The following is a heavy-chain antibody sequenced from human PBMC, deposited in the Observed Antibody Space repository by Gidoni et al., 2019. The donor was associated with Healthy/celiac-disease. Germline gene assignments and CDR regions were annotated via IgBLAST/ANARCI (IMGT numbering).Heavy chain of an antibody. CDR2: ISSNGGST. Sequence: EVQLVESGGGLVQPGGSLRLSCAASGFTFRSYAMHWVRQAPGKGLEYVSAISSNGGSTYYANSVKGRFTISRDNSKNTLYLQMGSLRAEDMAVYYCARGNSGYYYGMDVWGQGTTVTVSS. V-gene: IGHV3-64*01. CDR1: GFTFRSYA. D-gene: IGHD3-10*01. J-gene: IGHJ6*02. CDR3: ARGNSGYYYGMDV.